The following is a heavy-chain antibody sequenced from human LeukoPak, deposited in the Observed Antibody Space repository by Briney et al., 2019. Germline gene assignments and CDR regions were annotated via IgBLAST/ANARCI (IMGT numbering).Heavy chain of an antibody. Sequence: GGSLRLSCAASGFTFDDYTMHWVRQAPGKGLEWVSLISWDGVSTYYADSVKGRFTISRDNSKNSLYLQLNSLRTEDTAFYYCAKDGGSGATRPIDFWGQGILVTVSS. J-gene: IGHJ4*02. CDR2: ISWDGVST. D-gene: IGHD1-26*01. V-gene: IGHV3-43*01. CDR1: GFTFDDYT. CDR3: AKDGGSGATRPIDF.